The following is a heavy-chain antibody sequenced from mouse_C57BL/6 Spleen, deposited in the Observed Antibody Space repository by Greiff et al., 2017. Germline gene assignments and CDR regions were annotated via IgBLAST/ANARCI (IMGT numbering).Heavy chain of an antibody. J-gene: IGHJ4*01. CDR2: ISYDGSN. Sequence: EVQRVESGPGLVKPSQSLSLTCSVTGYSITSGYYWNWIRQFPGNKLEWMGYISYDGSNNYNPSLKNRISITRDPSKNQFFLKLNSVTTEDTATYYGARWSMDYYGSSYYDAMDYWGQGTSVTVSS. CDR3: ARWSMDYYGSSYYDAMDY. D-gene: IGHD1-1*01. V-gene: IGHV3-6*01. CDR1: GYSITSGYY.